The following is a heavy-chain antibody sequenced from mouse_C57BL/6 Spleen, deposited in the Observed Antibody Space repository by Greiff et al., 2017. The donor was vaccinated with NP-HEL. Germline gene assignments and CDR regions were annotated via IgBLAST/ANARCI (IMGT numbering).Heavy chain of an antibody. CDR1: GFTFSSYA. CDR3: ARGSYDYDGYWYFDV. CDR2: ISDGGSYT. Sequence: EVNVVESGGGLVKPGGSLKLSCAASGFTFSSYAMSWVRQTPEKRLEWVATISDGGSYTYYPDNVKGRFTISRDNAKNNLYLQMSHLKSEDTAMYYCARGSYDYDGYWYFDVWGTGTTVTVSS. J-gene: IGHJ1*03. V-gene: IGHV5-4*03. D-gene: IGHD2-4*01.